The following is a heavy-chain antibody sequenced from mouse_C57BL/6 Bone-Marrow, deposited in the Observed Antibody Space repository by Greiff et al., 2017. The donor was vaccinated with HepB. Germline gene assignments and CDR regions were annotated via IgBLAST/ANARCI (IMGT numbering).Heavy chain of an antibody. V-gene: IGHV1-50*01. J-gene: IGHJ2*01. Sequence: QVQLQQPGAELVKPGASVKLSCKASGYTFTSYWMQWVKQRPGQGLGWIGEIDPSDSYTNYNQKFKGKATLTVDTSSSTAYMQLSSLTSEDSAVYYCARLYYYGSLDYWGQGTTLTVSS. CDR3: ARLYYYGSLDY. CDR1: GYTFTSYW. CDR2: IDPSDSYT. D-gene: IGHD1-1*01.